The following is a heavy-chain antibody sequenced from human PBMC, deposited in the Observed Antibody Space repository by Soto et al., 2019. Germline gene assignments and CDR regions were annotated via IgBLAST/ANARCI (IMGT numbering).Heavy chain of an antibody. CDR1: GFTFSSYS. CDR2: ISSSSSYI. Sequence: PGGSLRLSCAASGFTFSSYSMNWVRQAPGKGLEWVSSISSSSSYIYYADSVKGRFTISRDNAKNSLYLQMNSLRAEDTAVYYCARPVSSSRAVYFQHWGQGTRVTVSS. V-gene: IGHV3-21*01. D-gene: IGHD6-13*01. CDR3: ARPVSSSRAVYFQH. J-gene: IGHJ1*01.